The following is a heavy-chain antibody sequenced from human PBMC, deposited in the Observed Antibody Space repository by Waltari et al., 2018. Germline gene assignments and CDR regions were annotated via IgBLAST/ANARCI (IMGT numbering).Heavy chain of an antibody. CDR1: GYSFTSYW. D-gene: IGHD1-26*01. Sequence: EVQLVQSGAEVKKPGESLTISCTGSGYSFTSYWIGWVRQMPGKGLEWSGILDPVDSDTRSVSVCQGQVTNSADKSISSAYLQWSRLKALDTARYYCARLSGRVGATSMDGWGKGTTVTVAS. V-gene: IGHV5-51*01. CDR3: ARLSGRVGATSMDG. CDR2: LDPVDSDT. J-gene: IGHJ6*03.